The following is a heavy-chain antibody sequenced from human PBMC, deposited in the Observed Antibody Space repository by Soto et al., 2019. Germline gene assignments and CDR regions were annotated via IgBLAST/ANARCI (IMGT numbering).Heavy chain of an antibody. J-gene: IGHJ6*03. CDR1: GGSVSSGSYY. Sequence: SETLSLTCTVSGGSVSSGSYYWSWIRQPPGKGLEWIGYIYYSGSTNYNPSLKSRVTISVDTSKNQFSLKLSSVTAADTAVYYCARGVVVAAHYSFGYYYYYMDVWGKGTTVTVSS. CDR3: ARGVVVAAHYSFGYYYYYMDV. V-gene: IGHV4-61*01. D-gene: IGHD2-15*01. CDR2: IYYSGST.